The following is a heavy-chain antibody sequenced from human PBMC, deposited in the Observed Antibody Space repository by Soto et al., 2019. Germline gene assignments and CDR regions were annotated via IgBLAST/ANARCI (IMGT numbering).Heavy chain of an antibody. CDR2: IIPIFGTA. CDR1: GGTFSSYA. V-gene: IGHV1-69*01. CDR3: ARSQGGSSSLDIYYYYYYGMDV. J-gene: IGHJ6*02. D-gene: IGHD2-15*01. Sequence: QVQLVQSGAEVKKPGSSVKVSCKAPGGTFSSYAISWVRQAPGQGLEWMGGIIPIFGTAKYAQKFQGRVTITVDESTSTGYMELSRLRSEDTAAYYCARSQGGSSSLDIYYYYYYGMDVWGQGTTVTVSS.